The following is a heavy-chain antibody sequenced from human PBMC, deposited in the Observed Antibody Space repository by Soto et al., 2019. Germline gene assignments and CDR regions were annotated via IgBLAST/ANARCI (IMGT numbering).Heavy chain of an antibody. J-gene: IGHJ6*03. Sequence: PGGSLRLSCAASGFTFSSYAMSWVRQAPGKGLEWVSAISGSGGSTYYADSVKGRFTISRDNSKNTLYLQMNSLRAEDTAVYYCAKIAGYSNYYYYYYMDVWGKGTTVTVSS. V-gene: IGHV3-23*01. CDR2: ISGSGGST. D-gene: IGHD4-4*01. CDR1: GFTFSSYA. CDR3: AKIAGYSNYYYYYYMDV.